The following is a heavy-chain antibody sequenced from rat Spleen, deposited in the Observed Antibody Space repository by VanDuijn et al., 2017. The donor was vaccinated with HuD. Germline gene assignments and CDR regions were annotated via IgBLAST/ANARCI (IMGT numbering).Heavy chain of an antibody. D-gene: IGHD2-5*01. V-gene: IGHV5S13*01. Sequence: EVQLVESGGGLVQPGRSLKLSCAASGFTFSNYGMAWVRQAPTKGLEWVASITNSGGSTYYRDSVKGRFTISRDNAKSTLYLQMNSPTSEDTATYYCTRGGYFRHWGQGVMVTVSS. CDR2: ITNSGGST. J-gene: IGHJ2*01. CDR1: GFTFSNYG. CDR3: TRGGYFRH.